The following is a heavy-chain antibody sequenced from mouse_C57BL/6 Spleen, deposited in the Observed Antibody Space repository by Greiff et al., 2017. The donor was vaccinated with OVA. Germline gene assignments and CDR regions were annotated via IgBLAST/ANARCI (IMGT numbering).Heavy chain of an antibody. CDR1: GYTFTSYW. J-gene: IGHJ2*01. D-gene: IGHD1-1*01. CDR2: IDPSDSYT. CDR3: SRPYITTVVATDY. Sequence: VKLQQPGAELVKPGASVKLSCKASGYTFTSYWMQWVKQRPGQGLEWIGEIDPSDSYTNYNQKFKGKATLTVDTSSSTAYMQLNSLTSEDSAVYYCSRPYITTVVATDYWGQGTTLTVSS. V-gene: IGHV1-50*01.